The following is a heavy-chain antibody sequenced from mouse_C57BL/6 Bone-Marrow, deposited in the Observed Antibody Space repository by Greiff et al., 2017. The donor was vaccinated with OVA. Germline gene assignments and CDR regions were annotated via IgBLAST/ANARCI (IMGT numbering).Heavy chain of an antibody. CDR3: ARKGDYYGSGYFDV. J-gene: IGHJ1*03. Sequence: VQLQQPGAELVRPGTSVKLSCKASGYTFTSYWMPWVKQRPGQGLEWIGVIDPSDSYTNYNQKFKGKATLTVDTSSSTAYMQLSSLTSEDSAVYYCARKGDYYGSGYFDVWGTGTTVTVSS. V-gene: IGHV1-59*01. CDR1: GYTFTSYW. CDR2: IDPSDSYT. D-gene: IGHD1-1*01.